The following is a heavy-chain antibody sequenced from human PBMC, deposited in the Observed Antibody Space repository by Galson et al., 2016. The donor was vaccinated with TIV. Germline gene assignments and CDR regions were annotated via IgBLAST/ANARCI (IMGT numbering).Heavy chain of an antibody. CDR3: ARLGLHWFDP. CDR1: GFTFSTYA. Sequence: SLRLSCAASGFTFSTYAIHWVRHTPGTGLEWVTFIGPDGNDKSYGDSVKGRFTISRDNSMSRIYLQMNDLRLEDTAIYYCARLGLHWFDPWGQGTQVTVSS. J-gene: IGHJ5*02. D-gene: IGHD3-16*01. V-gene: IGHV3-30*02. CDR2: IGPDGNDK.